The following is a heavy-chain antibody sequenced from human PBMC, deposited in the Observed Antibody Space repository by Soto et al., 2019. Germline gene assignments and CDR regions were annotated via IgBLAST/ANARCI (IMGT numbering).Heavy chain of an antibody. CDR3: ARMLILGYCSSTSCLTRGMDV. D-gene: IGHD2-2*01. Sequence: GGSLRLSCAASGFTFSSYAMHWVRQAPGKGLEWVAVISYDGSNKYYADSAKGRFTISRDNSKNTLYLQMNSLRAEDTAVYYCARMLILGYCSSTSCLTRGMDVWGQGTTVTVSS. CDR1: GFTFSSYA. V-gene: IGHV3-30-3*01. J-gene: IGHJ6*02. CDR2: ISYDGSNK.